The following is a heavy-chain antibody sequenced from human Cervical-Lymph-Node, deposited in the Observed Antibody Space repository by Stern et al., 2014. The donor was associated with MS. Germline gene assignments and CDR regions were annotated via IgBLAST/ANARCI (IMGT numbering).Heavy chain of an antibody. CDR1: GGTFSKFP. D-gene: IGHD6-13*01. Sequence: QVQLVQSGAEVTKPGSSVKVSCQASGGTFSKFPSSWVRQAPGKGLEWMGGIFPGFGTPTYAQEFRGRVTITADVSTITVYMELSSLRSDDTAVYYCALSSETSDRWYSLGYDLWGQGTLVTVSS. V-gene: IGHV1-69*01. CDR2: IFPGFGTP. CDR3: ALSSETSDRWYSLGYDL. J-gene: IGHJ5*02.